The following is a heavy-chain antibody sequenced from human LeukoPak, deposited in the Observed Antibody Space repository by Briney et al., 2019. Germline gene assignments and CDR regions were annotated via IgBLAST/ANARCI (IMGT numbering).Heavy chain of an antibody. J-gene: IGHJ4*02. Sequence: SETLSLTCAVYSGSFSGYYWSWIRQPSGRGLEWIGEINHSGSTNYNPSLKSRVTISVDTSKNQFSLKLSSVTAADTAVYYCARLVGAIVATNAADYWGQGTLVTVSS. CDR1: SGSFSGYY. CDR3: ARLVGAIVATNAADY. V-gene: IGHV4-34*01. CDR2: INHSGST. D-gene: IGHD5-12*01.